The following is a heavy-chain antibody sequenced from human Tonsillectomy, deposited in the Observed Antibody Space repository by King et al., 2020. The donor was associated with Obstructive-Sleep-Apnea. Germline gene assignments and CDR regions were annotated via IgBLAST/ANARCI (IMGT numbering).Heavy chain of an antibody. CDR2: INPNSGGA. V-gene: IGHV1-2*02. CDR3: ARDDSPMIKAY. J-gene: IGHJ4*02. CDR1: GYTFSDYY. Sequence: VQLVESGAEVKKPGASVKVSCKASGYTFSDYYMHWVRQAPGHGLEWMGWINPNSGGANYAQKFQGRVSMTRDTSISTAYMEVSSLRSDDTAVYYCARDDSPMIKAYWGQGTLVTVSS. D-gene: IGHD3-16*01.